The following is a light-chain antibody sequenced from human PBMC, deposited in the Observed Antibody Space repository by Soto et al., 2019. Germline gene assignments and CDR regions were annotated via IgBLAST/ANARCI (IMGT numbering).Light chain of an antibody. CDR2: AAS. CDR3: PQSYSTPTWT. Sequence: DIQITEAPSSLSASVGYRVTSTCGASQDITNYLAWYQEKPGKVPKLLIYAASSLQSGVPSRFSGSGSGTDFTLTISRLQPEDFATYYCPQSYSTPTWTFGPPSKVDI. CDR1: QDITNY. J-gene: IGKJ1*01. V-gene: IGKV1-39*01.